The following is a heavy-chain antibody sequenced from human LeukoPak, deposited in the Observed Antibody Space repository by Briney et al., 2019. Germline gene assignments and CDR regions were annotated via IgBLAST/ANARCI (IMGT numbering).Heavy chain of an antibody. Sequence: PGGSLRLSCAASGFIFSTYDMHWVRQATGKGLEWVSGIGIAGDTYYPGSVKGRFTISRENARNSLYLQINSLRVGDAAVYYCARDLYSGAVAGTTDYWGQGTLVTVSS. D-gene: IGHD6-19*01. J-gene: IGHJ4*02. CDR1: GFIFSTYD. CDR2: IGIAGDT. V-gene: IGHV3-13*01. CDR3: ARDLYSGAVAGTTDY.